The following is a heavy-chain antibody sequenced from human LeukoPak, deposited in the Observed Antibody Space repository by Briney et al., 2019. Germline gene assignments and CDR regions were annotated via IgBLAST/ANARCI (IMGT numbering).Heavy chain of an antibody. D-gene: IGHD3-10*01. Sequence: PGGSLRLSCAASGLTFSNYAMHWVRQAPGKGLEWVAAVWSDGSNKYYGDSVKGRFTISRDNAKNTLYLQMNSLRAEDTAVYYCARDYYTSGSPNDYWGQGTLVTVSS. CDR2: VWSDGSNK. J-gene: IGHJ4*02. V-gene: IGHV3-33*01. CDR3: ARDYYTSGSPNDY. CDR1: GLTFSNYA.